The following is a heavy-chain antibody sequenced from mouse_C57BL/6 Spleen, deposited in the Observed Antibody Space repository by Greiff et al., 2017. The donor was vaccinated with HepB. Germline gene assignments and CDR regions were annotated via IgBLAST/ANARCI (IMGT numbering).Heavy chain of an antibody. Sequence: VQLKQSGPELVKPGASVKIPCKASGYTFTDYNMDWVKQSHGKSLEWIGDINPNNGGTIYNQKFKGKATLTVDKSSSTAYMELRSLTSEDTAVYYCARAYYSPYWYFDVWGTGTTVTVSS. CDR3: ARAYYSPYWYFDV. V-gene: IGHV1-18*01. CDR1: GYTFTDYN. J-gene: IGHJ1*03. D-gene: IGHD2-12*01. CDR2: INPNNGGT.